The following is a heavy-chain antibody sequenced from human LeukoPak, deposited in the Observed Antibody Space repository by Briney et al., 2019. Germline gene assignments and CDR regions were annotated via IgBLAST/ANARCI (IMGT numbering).Heavy chain of an antibody. CDR1: GYTFTSYY. Sequence: GASVTVSCKASGYTFTSYYMHWVRQAPGQGLEWMGIINPSGGSTSYAQKFQGRVTMTRDTSTSTVYMELSSLRSEDTAVYYCTSSGWEGAFVYWGQGTLVTVSS. V-gene: IGHV1-46*01. CDR2: INPSGGST. CDR3: TSSGWEGAFVY. J-gene: IGHJ4*02. D-gene: IGHD6-19*01.